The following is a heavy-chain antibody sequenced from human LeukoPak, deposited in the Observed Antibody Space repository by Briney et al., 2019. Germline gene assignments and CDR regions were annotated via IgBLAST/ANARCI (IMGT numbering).Heavy chain of an antibody. CDR1: GGSISSSSYY. J-gene: IGHJ3*02. CDR2: IYYSGST. V-gene: IGHV4-39*01. Sequence: SETLSLTCTVSGGSISSSSYYWGWIRQPPGKGLEWIGSIYYSGSTYYNPSLESRVTISVDTSKNQFSLKLSSVTAADTAVYYCARHRMYYYDSSGRGVADAFDIWGQGIMVTVSS. D-gene: IGHD3-22*01. CDR3: ARHRMYYYDSSGRGVADAFDI.